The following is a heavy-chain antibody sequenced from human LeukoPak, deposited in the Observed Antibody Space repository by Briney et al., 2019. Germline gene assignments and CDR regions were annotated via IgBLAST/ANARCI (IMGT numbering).Heavy chain of an antibody. CDR3: ARGTSWMSPYYYMDV. Sequence: GGSLRLSCAASGFTFSSYAMHWVRQAPGKGLEWVAVISYDGSNKYYADSVKGRFTISRDNSKNTLYLLMNSLRAGDTALYYCARGTSWMSPYYYMDVWGTGTTVTVSS. J-gene: IGHJ6*03. CDR1: GFTFSSYA. V-gene: IGHV3-30-3*01. D-gene: IGHD2-2*01. CDR2: ISYDGSNK.